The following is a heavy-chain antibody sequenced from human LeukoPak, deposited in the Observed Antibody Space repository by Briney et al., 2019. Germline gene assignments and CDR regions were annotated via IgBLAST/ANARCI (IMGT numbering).Heavy chain of an antibody. V-gene: IGHV3-20*04. CDR2: INWDGGGY. J-gene: IGHJ4*02. Sequence: GGSLRLSCRDSGSIFDDYGMTWVRQAPGKGLEWVSGINWDGGGYNYGASVKGRFIISRDNAKNSLYLEMNSLRVEDTAVYFCARDLCSSWYSLAFWGQGILVTVSS. CDR1: GSIFDDYG. D-gene: IGHD2-15*01. CDR3: ARDLCSSWYSLAF.